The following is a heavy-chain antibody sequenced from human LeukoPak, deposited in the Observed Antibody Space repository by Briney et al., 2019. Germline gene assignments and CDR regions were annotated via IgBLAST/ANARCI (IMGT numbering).Heavy chain of an antibody. CDR2: ITADSGNT. CDR3: ASRDYVDY. V-gene: IGHV3-48*02. CDR1: GFTFSTKS. J-gene: IGHJ4*02. Sequence: ARSLSPSCAVAGFTFSTKSTNWVRQLPGNGLEWASYITADSGNTYYADSVKGRFTISRDNAKNSLYLQMNSLRDEDTAGYYCASRDYVDYWGQGTLVTVSS.